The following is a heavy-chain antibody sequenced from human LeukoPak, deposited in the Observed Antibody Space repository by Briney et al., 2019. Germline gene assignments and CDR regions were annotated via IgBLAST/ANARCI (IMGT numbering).Heavy chain of an antibody. V-gene: IGHV5-10-1*01. CDR1: GYSFTSYW. CDR2: IDPSDSYI. Sequence: GESLKISCKGSGYSFTSYWISWVRQMPGKGLEWMGRIDPSDSYINYSPSFQGHVTISVDKSITTAYLQWSSLKASDTAKYYCARRRSGTYSYYYYGVDVWGQGTTVTVSS. CDR3: ARRRSGTYSYYYYGVDV. J-gene: IGHJ6*02. D-gene: IGHD1-26*01.